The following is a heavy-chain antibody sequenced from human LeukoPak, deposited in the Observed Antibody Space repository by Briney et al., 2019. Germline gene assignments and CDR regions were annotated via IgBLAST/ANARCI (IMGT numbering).Heavy chain of an antibody. CDR1: GFTFKNHG. D-gene: IGHD6-13*01. Sequence: GGSLRLSCAASGFTFKNHGMYWVRQPPGKGLEWVAVIWFDGSNKYYAEAVQGRFTISRDNSRNILSLQMDSVGVEDTAVYYCVRWGPGAAVDYWGQGTQVTVSS. CDR3: VRWGPGAAVDY. J-gene: IGHJ4*02. V-gene: IGHV3-33*01. CDR2: IWFDGSNK.